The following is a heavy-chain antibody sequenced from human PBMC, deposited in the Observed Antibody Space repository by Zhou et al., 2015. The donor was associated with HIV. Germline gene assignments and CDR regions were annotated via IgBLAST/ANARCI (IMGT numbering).Heavy chain of an antibody. CDR2: MNPNSANT. D-gene: IGHD3-22*01. Sequence: QLQLVQSGAEVKKPGASVRVSCKASGYTFSNYDINWVRQATGQGLEWMGWMNPNSANTGYAQQFQGRVALTRDTSITTAYMELSSLTSEDTAVYYCARGNSYYDSRTGAKIGTHFDSWGQGTLVTVSS. CDR3: ARGNSYYDSRTGAKIGTHFDS. CDR1: GYTFSNYD. J-gene: IGHJ4*02. V-gene: IGHV1-8*01.